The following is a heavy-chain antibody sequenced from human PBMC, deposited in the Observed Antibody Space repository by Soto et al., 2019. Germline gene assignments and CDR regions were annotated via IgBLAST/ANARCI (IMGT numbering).Heavy chain of an antibody. CDR2: ISYDGSNK. V-gene: IGHV3-30-3*01. CDR3: ARGSRRQQLDAFDI. J-gene: IGHJ3*02. CDR1: GFTFSSYA. Sequence: GGSLRLSCAASGFTFSSYAMHWVRQAPGKGLEWVAVISYDGSNKYYADSVKGRFTISRDNSKNTLYLQMNSLRAEDTAVYYCARGSRRQQLDAFDIWGQGTMVTVSS. D-gene: IGHD6-13*01.